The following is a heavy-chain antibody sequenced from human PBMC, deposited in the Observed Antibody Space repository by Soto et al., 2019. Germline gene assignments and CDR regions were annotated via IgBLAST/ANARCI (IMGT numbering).Heavy chain of an antibody. Sequence: GASVKVSCKASGGTFSSYAISWVRQAPEQGLEWMGGIIPIFGTANYAQKFQGRVTITADKSTSTAYMELSSLRSEDTAVYYCARITKQLRFLEWPRFDPWGQGTLVTVSS. V-gene: IGHV1-69*06. J-gene: IGHJ5*02. CDR1: GGTFSSYA. D-gene: IGHD3-3*01. CDR3: ARITKQLRFLEWPRFDP. CDR2: IIPIFGTA.